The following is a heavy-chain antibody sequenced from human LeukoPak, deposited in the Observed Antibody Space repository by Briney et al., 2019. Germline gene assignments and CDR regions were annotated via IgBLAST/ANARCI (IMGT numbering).Heavy chain of an antibody. CDR2: ISAYNGNT. V-gene: IGHV1-18*01. D-gene: IGHD3-10*01. CDR1: GYTFTSYG. Sequence: GASVKVSCKASGYTFTSYGISWVRQAPGQGLEWMGWISAYNGNTNYAQKLQGRVTMTTDTSTSTAYMELRSLRSDDTAVYYCARLPYGSGSYYQWSPAYYFDYWGQGTLVTVSS. CDR3: ARLPYGSGSYYQWSPAYYFDY. J-gene: IGHJ4*02.